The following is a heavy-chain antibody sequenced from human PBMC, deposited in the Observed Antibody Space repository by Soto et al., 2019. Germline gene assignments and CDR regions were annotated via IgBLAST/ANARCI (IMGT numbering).Heavy chain of an antibody. D-gene: IGHD3-10*01. CDR2: ISAYNGNT. CDR3: ARGPTELVRGVIILNAFDI. V-gene: IGHV1-18*01. CDR1: GYTFTSYG. J-gene: IGHJ3*02. Sequence: ASVKVSCKASGYTFTSYGISWVRQAPGQGLEWMGWISAYNGNTNYAQKLQGRVTMTTDTSTSTAYMELRSLRSDDTAVYYCARGPTELVRGVIILNAFDIWGQGTMVTVSS.